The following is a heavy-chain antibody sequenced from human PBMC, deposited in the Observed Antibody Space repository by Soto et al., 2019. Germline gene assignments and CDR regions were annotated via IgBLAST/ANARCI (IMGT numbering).Heavy chain of an antibody. D-gene: IGHD1-1*01. CDR3: ARGYNRDY. CDR2: INHSGST. CDR1: GGSFSGYY. V-gene: IGHV4-34*01. J-gene: IGHJ4*02. Sequence: PSETLSLTCAVYGGSFSGYYWSWIRQPPGKGLEWIGEINHSGSTNYNPSLKSRVTISVDTSKNQFSLKLSSVTAADTAVYYCARGYNRDYWGQGTLVTVSS.